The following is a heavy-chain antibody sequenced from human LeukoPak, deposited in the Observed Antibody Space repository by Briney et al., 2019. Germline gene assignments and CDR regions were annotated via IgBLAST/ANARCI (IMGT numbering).Heavy chain of an antibody. CDR3: AGGGGYYYGSGSYYPSPFDY. D-gene: IGHD3-10*01. J-gene: IGHJ4*02. V-gene: IGHV4-30-4*01. CDR2: TYYSGST. CDR1: GGSISSGDYY. Sequence: SETLSLTCTVSGGSISSGDYYWSWIRQPPGKGLEWIGYTYYSGSTYYNPSLKSRVTISVDTSKNQFSLKLSSVTAADTAVYYCAGGGGYYYGSGSYYPSPFDYWGQGTLVTVSS.